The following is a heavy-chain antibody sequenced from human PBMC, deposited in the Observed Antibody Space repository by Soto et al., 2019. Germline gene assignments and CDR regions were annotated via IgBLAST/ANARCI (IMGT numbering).Heavy chain of an antibody. CDR1: GYTFTGQY. J-gene: IGHJ4*02. D-gene: IGHD2-2*01. V-gene: IGHV1-2*04. Sequence: QVQLVQSGAEVKKPGSSMKVSCKASGYTFTGQYIHWVRQAPGQGLEWMGWINPNSGGTNYAQKFQGWVTMTRDTSISTAYMELSRLRSDDTAVYYCARGYCSSTSCHFDYWGQGPLVTVSS. CDR3: ARGYCSSTSCHFDY. CDR2: INPNSGGT.